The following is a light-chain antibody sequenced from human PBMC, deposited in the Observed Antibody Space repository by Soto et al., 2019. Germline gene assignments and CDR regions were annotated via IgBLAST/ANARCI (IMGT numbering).Light chain of an antibody. J-gene: IGLJ2*01. CDR2: ENN. CDR3: GAWDSSLSTVV. V-gene: IGLV1-51*02. Sequence: QSVLTQPPSVSAAPGQKVTISCSGSSSNIGSNCVSWYQQLPGTAPKLLIYENNKRPSGIPDRFSGSKSGTSGTLDITGLQTGDEADYYCGAWDSSLSTVVFGGGTKVTVL. CDR1: SSNIGSNC.